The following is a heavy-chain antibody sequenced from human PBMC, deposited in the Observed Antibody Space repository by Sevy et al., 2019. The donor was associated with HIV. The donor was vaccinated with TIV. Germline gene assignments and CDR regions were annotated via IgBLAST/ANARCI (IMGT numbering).Heavy chain of an antibody. CDR2: ISGSDDSGGDDTI. CDR1: GFTLSDYY. CDR3: ARDHVKDGKGGDYYYHAMDV. D-gene: IGHD3-16*01. V-gene: IGHV3-11*01. J-gene: IGHJ6*02. Sequence: GGSLRLSCTASGFTLSDYYMSWIRQAPGKGLQWISYISGSDDSGGDDTIYYADSVKGRFTISRDNAKNSRYLQMSSRRADDTAVYYCARDHVKDGKGGDYYYHAMDVWGRGTTVTVSS.